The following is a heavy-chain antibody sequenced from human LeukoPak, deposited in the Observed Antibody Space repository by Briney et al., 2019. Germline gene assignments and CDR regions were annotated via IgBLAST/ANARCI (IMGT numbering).Heavy chain of an antibody. V-gene: IGHV3-15*01. CDR1: GFTFSSNA. D-gene: IGHD3-10*01. Sequence: PGGSLRLSCAASGFTFSSNAMSWVRQAPGKGLEWVGRIKSKTDGGTTDYAAPVKGRFTISREDSTNTLYLQINSLKTEDTAVYYCTTDEWTRGLLWFGGSPPPFWGQGTLVTVSA. J-gene: IGHJ4*02. CDR3: TTDEWTRGLLWFGGSPPPF. CDR2: IKSKTDGGTT.